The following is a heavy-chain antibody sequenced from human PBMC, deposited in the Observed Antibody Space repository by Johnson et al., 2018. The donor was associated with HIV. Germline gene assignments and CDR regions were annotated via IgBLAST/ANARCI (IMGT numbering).Heavy chain of an antibody. CDR3: YCTDHVGEGGESKGAFDA. CDR1: GLSFSNFG. D-gene: IGHD1-26*01. J-gene: IGHJ3*01. CDR2: ISFDGNRK. Sequence: QVLLVESGGGVVQPGQSLTLSCVASGLSFSNFGIHWVRQAPGKGPEWVAVISFDGNRKKYADSVKGRFTISRDNSKNTLYLQMTSLRQDDTAVDWCYCTDHVGEGGESKGAFDAWGQGTLVTVSS. V-gene: IGHV3-30*19.